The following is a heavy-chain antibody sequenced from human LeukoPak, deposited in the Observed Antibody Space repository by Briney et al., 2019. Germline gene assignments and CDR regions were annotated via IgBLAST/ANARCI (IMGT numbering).Heavy chain of an antibody. D-gene: IGHD3-3*01. CDR2: ISGSGGST. CDR1: RCTFSSYG. Sequence: GGSLRLYCAGSRCTFSSYGMSWVRQAPGKGLEWVSGISGSGGSTYYADSVKGRFTISRDNSKNTLYLHVNSLRAEDTAVYYCAKRSGGPSPFDYWGQGTLVTVSS. J-gene: IGHJ4*02. CDR3: AKRSGGPSPFDY. V-gene: IGHV3-23*01.